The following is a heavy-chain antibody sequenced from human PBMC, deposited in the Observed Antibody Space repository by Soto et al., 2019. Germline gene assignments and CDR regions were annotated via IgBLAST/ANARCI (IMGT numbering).Heavy chain of an antibody. Sequence: ASVKVSCKASGYTFTGYYMHWVRQAPGQGLEWMGWINPNSGGTNYAQKFQGRVTMTRDTSISTAYMELSRLRSDDTAVYYCARAQRITMIVVVIMAHAASDIWGQGTIVTVSS. D-gene: IGHD3-22*01. CDR1: GYTFTGYY. CDR3: ARAQRITMIVVVIMAHAASDI. V-gene: IGHV1-2*02. J-gene: IGHJ3*02. CDR2: INPNSGGT.